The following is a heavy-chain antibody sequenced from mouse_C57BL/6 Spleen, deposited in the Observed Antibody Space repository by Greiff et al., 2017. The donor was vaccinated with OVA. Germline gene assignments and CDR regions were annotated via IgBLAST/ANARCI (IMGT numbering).Heavy chain of an antibody. CDR2: ISSCSSTI. CDR3: ARYGNSLDY. CDR1: GFTFSDYG. V-gene: IGHV5-17*01. D-gene: IGHD2-1*01. J-gene: IGHJ2*01. Sequence: DVMLVESGGGLVKPGGSLKLSCAASGFTFSDYGMHWVRQAPEKGLEWVAYISSCSSTIYYADTVKGRFTISRDNAKNTLFLQMTSLRSEDTAMYYCARYGNSLDYWGEGTTLTVSS.